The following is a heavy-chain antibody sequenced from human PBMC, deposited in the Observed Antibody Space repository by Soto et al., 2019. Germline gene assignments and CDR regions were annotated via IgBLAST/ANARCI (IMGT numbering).Heavy chain of an antibody. CDR3: IYRRASWDYHGLDV. Sequence: QFTLKESGPTLVEPTQTLTLTCSFSGFSLTTGGVGVGWIRQPPGSSPEWLAVIYWNDDRRRSPSLEHRLTTTKDTSKNQVILTMTNVDPVDTATYYCIYRRASWDYHGLDVWGQGTPVTVSS. CDR1: GFSLTTGGVG. D-gene: IGHD2-21*01. CDR2: IYWNDDR. V-gene: IGHV2-5*01. J-gene: IGHJ6*02.